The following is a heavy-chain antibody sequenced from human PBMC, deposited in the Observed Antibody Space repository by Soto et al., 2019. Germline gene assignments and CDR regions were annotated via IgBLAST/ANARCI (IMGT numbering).Heavy chain of an antibody. D-gene: IGHD6-19*01. V-gene: IGHV4-59*08. CDR3: VRGNSGWSPYRSRLFHFYYMDV. Sequence: QVQLDESGPGLVKPSETLSLTCTVSGGSISSYYWTWIRQPPGKGLEWLGYISDSGNTNYNPSLGDRVAMSIDTFKRQLSLSLWSLTAAGTAVYYCVRGNSGWSPYRSRLFHFYYMDVWGKGTTVTVSS. CDR1: GGSISSYY. CDR2: ISDSGNT. J-gene: IGHJ6*03.